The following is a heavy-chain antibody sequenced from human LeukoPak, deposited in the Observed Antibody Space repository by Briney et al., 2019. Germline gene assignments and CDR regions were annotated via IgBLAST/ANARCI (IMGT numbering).Heavy chain of an antibody. Sequence: ASVKVSCKASGYTFTSYAMDWVRQAPGQRLEWMGWINTGNGDTKYSQKFQGRVTITRDTSASTAYMELSSLRSEDTAVYYCARDRTSYYDSRGYTFDYWGQGTLVNVSS. D-gene: IGHD3-22*01. CDR1: GYTFTSYA. CDR2: INTGNGDT. V-gene: IGHV1-3*04. CDR3: ARDRTSYYDSRGYTFDY. J-gene: IGHJ4*02.